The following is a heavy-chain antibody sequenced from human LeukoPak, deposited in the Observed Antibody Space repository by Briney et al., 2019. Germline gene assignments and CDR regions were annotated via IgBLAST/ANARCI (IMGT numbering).Heavy chain of an antibody. CDR3: ARGDTAMVYVLSFDY. V-gene: IGHV3-21*01. Sequence: GGSLRLSCAASGFTFSSYSMNWVRQAPGRGLEWVSSISGDSIHIYYADSVRGRFTISRDNAKSSLFLQMNSLRAEDTAVYYCARGDTAMVYVLSFDYWGQGTLVTVSS. J-gene: IGHJ4*02. D-gene: IGHD5-18*01. CDR1: GFTFSSYS. CDR2: ISGDSIHI.